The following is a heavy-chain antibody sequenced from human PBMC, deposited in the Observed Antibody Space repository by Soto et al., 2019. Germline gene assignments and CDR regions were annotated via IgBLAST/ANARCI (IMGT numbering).Heavy chain of an antibody. CDR1: GFSISSSNW. Sequence: XETLSLTCAVSGFSISSSNWWNWVRQPPVKGLEWIGEIHHSGSTNYNPSLKSRVTISVDKSKNQFSLKLNSVTAADTAVYYCARVRQGCSSTSCYFDPWGQGPLVTVSS. J-gene: IGHJ5*02. CDR2: IHHSGST. D-gene: IGHD2-2*01. V-gene: IGHV4-4*02. CDR3: ARVRQGCSSTSCYFDP.